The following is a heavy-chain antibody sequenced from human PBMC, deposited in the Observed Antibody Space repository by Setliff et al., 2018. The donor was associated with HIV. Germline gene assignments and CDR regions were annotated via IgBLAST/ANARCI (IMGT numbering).Heavy chain of an antibody. Sequence: ASVKVSCKASGGTFGIYGISWVRQAPGQGLEWMGGTIPMFGTANYAQKFQGRVTITADKSTSTAYMELSSLRSEDTAVYYCARGAIAVAGDFFDYWGQGTLVTVSS. D-gene: IGHD6-19*01. J-gene: IGHJ4*02. V-gene: IGHV1-69*06. CDR1: GGTFGIYG. CDR3: ARGAIAVAGDFFDY. CDR2: TIPMFGTA.